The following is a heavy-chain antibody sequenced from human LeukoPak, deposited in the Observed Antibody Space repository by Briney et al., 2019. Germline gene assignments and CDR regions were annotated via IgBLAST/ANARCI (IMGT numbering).Heavy chain of an antibody. CDR1: GGSIGTNY. CDR2: IYYTGGT. Sequence: SETLSLTCTVSGGSIGTNYWTWIRQPPGKGLEYIGYIYYTGGTNYNPSLKSRVTISVDTTKNQFSLKLSSVTAADTAVYFCAKYGNSGWVIDNWGQGTLVTVSS. V-gene: IGHV4-59*08. J-gene: IGHJ4*02. D-gene: IGHD6-19*01. CDR3: AKYGNSGWVIDN.